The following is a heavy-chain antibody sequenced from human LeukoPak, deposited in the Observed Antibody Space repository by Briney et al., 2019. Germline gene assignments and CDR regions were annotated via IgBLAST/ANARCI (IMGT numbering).Heavy chain of an antibody. CDR3: AKSVTTFNWFDS. D-gene: IGHD4-17*01. CDR1: GFTFSSYA. V-gene: IGHV3-23*01. CDR2: ISDSGGST. J-gene: IGHJ5*01. Sequence: GGSLRLSCAASGFTFSSYAMTWVRQAPGKGLEWVSGISDSGGSTYYADSVKGRVTISRDNAKNTLYLQMNSLRAEDTAVYYCAKSVTTFNWFDSWGQGTLFAVSS.